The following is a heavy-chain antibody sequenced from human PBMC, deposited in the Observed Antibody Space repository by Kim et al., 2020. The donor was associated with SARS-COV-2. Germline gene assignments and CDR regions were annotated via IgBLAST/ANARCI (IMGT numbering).Heavy chain of an antibody. J-gene: IGHJ4*02. Sequence: GGSLRLSCTASGFTFGDYAMSWFRQAPGKGLEWVGFIRSKAYGGTTEYAASVKGRFTIPRDDSKSIAYLQMNSLKTEDTAVYYCTRSPFNSYDFWSGYSPLGFDYWGQGTLVTVSS. CDR1: GFTFGDYA. V-gene: IGHV3-49*03. CDR2: IRSKAYGGTT. CDR3: TRSPFNSYDFWSGYSPLGFDY. D-gene: IGHD3-3*01.